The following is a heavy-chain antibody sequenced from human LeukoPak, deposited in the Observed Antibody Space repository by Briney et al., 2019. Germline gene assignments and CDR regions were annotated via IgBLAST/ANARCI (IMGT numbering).Heavy chain of an antibody. CDR3: ARDSGGSGSYFDY. V-gene: IGHV3-30-3*01. J-gene: IGHJ4*02. Sequence: PGRSLRLSCAASGIAFSNSIMHWVRQAPGKGLEWVVVISYGGSNKYYADSVKGRFTISRDNSKNTLYLQMNSLRAEDTAVYYCARDSGGSGSYFDYWGQGTLVTVSS. CDR1: GIAFSNSI. D-gene: IGHD3-10*01. CDR2: ISYGGSNK.